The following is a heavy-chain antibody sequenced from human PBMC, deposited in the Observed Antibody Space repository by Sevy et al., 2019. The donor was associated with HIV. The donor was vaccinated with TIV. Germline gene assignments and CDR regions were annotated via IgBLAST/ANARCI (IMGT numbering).Heavy chain of an antibody. Sequence: GESLKISCSASGFTFSSYAMHWVRQAPGKGLEYVSAISSNGGSKYYADSVKGRFTISRDNSQNTLYLQMSSLRAEDTAVYYWVKGGAMDYVWGSYLPDAFDIWGQGTMVTVSS. CDR1: GFTFSSYA. CDR2: ISSNGGSK. J-gene: IGHJ3*02. CDR3: VKGGAMDYVWGSYLPDAFDI. V-gene: IGHV3-64D*06. D-gene: IGHD3-16*02.